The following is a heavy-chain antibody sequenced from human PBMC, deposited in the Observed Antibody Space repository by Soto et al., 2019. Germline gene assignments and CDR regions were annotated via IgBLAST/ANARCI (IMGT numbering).Heavy chain of an antibody. CDR3: SSLPEGYTSGLDY. CDR2: IFYTGNT. J-gene: IGHJ4*02. CDR1: GASISSGDYY. V-gene: IGHV4-30-4*01. Sequence: QVQLQESGPGLVKPSQTLSLSCTVSGASISSGDYYWSWIRQPPGKGLEGIGYIFYTGNTVFNQSLQSRVSISVDPSKNQFSLKPNPVTAADTAVYYCSSLPEGYTSGLDYWRQGTLVTVSS. D-gene: IGHD5-12*01.